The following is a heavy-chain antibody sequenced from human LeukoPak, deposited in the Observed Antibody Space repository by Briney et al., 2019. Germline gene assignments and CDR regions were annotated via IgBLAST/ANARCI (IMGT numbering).Heavy chain of an antibody. V-gene: IGHV4-59*12. D-gene: IGHD1-26*01. Sequence: SETLSLTCTVSGGSISSYYWSWIRQPPGKGLEWIGYIYYTGSTNYNPSLKSRVTISLDTSKNQFSLKLSSVTAADTAVYYCARAAHSGSLAPFDYWGQGTLVTVSS. CDR2: IYYTGST. CDR3: ARAAHSGSLAPFDY. CDR1: GGSISSYY. J-gene: IGHJ4*02.